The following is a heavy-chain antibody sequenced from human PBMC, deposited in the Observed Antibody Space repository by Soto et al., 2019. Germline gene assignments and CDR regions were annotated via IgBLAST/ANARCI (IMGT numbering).Heavy chain of an antibody. V-gene: IGHV4-4*02. CDR2: SYHSGST. CDR3: ARVGCSSTSCYSDYYYGMDV. CDR1: GGSISSSNW. Sequence: SETLSLTCAVSGGSISSSNWWSWVRQPPGKGLEWIGESYHSGSTNYNPSLKSRVTISVDKSKNQFSLKLSSVTAADTAVYYCARVGCSSTSCYSDYYYGMDVWGQGTTVTVSS. J-gene: IGHJ6*02. D-gene: IGHD2-2*02.